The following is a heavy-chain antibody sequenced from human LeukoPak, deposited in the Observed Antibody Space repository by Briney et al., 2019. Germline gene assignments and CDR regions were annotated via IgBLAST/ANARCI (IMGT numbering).Heavy chain of an antibody. CDR2: ISSSSSYI. D-gene: IGHD2-15*01. Sequence: GGSLRLSCAASGFTFSSYSMNWVRQAPGKGLEWVSSISSSSSYIYYADSVKGRFTISRDNAKNSLYLQMNSLRAEDTAVYYCARDSCSGGSCYRPYYFDYWGQGTLVTVSS. J-gene: IGHJ4*02. CDR3: ARDSCSGGSCYRPYYFDY. CDR1: GFTFSSYS. V-gene: IGHV3-21*01.